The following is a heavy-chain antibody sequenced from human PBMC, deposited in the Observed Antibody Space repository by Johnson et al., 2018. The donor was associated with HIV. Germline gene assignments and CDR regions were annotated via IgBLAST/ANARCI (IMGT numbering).Heavy chain of an antibody. J-gene: IGHJ3*02. CDR3: AKDNGRPGTTGGAFDI. D-gene: IGHD1-7*01. V-gene: IGHV3-43D*03. CDR1: GFTFDDHA. Sequence: VQLVESWGVVVQPGGSLRLSCAASGFTFDDHAMHWVRQAPGKGLEWVSLISWDGGSTYYADSVKGRFTISRDNSKNSLYLQMNSLRVEDTAFYYCAKDNGRPGTTGGAFDIWGQGTMVTVSS. CDR2: ISWDGGST.